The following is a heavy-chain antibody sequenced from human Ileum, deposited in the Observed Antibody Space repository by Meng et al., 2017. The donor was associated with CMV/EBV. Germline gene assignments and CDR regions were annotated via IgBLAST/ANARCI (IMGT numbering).Heavy chain of an antibody. D-gene: IGHD3-22*01. Sequence: VGAGGGGVRPGRSLRCSCAASGFTFRDHAMHWVRQSPGKGLEWMAIISYDGNTKYADSVKGRFTISRDNFGDTLYLQMNSLTPGDTAVYFCAREGPDYDSSYFDFWGQGSLVTVSS. CDR3: AREGPDYDSSYFDF. J-gene: IGHJ4*02. CDR1: GFTFRDHA. CDR2: ISYDGNTK. V-gene: IGHV3-30-3*01.